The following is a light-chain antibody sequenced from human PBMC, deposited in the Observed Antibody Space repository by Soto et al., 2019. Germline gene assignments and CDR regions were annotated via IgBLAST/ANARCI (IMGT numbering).Light chain of an antibody. CDR2: GAS. J-gene: IGKJ5*01. V-gene: IGKV1-12*01. CDR1: QDVGKW. Sequence: DIQMTQSPPSVSASVGDRVTITCRASQDVGKWLAWYQQKPGKAPTLLIHGASSLQSGVPPRYSGSGDGTDFTLTISSLHPEDFATYYCQQANSFPITFGQGTRLEIK. CDR3: QQANSFPIT.